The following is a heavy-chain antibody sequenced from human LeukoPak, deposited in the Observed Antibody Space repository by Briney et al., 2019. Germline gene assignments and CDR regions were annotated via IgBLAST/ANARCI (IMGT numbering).Heavy chain of an antibody. Sequence: GGSLRLSCAASGFTFGDYYMGWVRQAPGKGLEWVSYISSSGSTMLYPDSVKGRFTISRDNTKKSLYLQLNSLRAEDTAVYYCAKDDSSGYVIDYWGQGTLVTVSS. CDR2: ISSSGSTM. D-gene: IGHD3-22*01. J-gene: IGHJ4*02. CDR1: GFTFGDYY. V-gene: IGHV3-11*04. CDR3: AKDDSSGYVIDY.